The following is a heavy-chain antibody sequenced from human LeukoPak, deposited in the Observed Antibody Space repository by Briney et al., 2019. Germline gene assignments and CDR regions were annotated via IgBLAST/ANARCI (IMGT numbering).Heavy chain of an antibody. V-gene: IGHV4-61*01. D-gene: IGHD6-19*01. CDR1: GDSFSSPNYY. J-gene: IGHJ4*02. CDR3: ARSGGYSSPQNY. Sequence: TLSLTCTVSGDSFSSPNYYWNWIRQPPGKGLEWIGYIYNSGRTNYNPSLKSRVTISVDTSKSQFSLKLNSVTAADTAVYYCARSGGYSSPQNYWGQGTLVTVSS. CDR2: IYNSGRT.